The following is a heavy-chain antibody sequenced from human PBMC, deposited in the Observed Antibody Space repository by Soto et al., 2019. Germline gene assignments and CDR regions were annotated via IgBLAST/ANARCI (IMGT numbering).Heavy chain of an antibody. V-gene: IGHV1-18*01. Sequence: PSAKVSCKASGYTFTNYGFSWVRQAPGQGLEWMGWISGYNGNTNYAERLQGRVTMTTDTSTSTAYMELKSLRYDDTAVYYCAREGQLGYWGQGTPVTVS. D-gene: IGHD6-6*01. J-gene: IGHJ4*02. CDR1: GYTFTNYG. CDR2: ISGYNGNT. CDR3: AREGQLGY.